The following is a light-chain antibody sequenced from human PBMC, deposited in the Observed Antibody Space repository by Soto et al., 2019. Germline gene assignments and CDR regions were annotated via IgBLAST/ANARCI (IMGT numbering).Light chain of an antibody. CDR2: DAS. CDR1: QGVFTW. CDR3: QQRSKWPIT. Sequence: IVLTQSPATLSLSQGDRANLSCRASQGVFTWLAWYQQKPGQAPRLFIYDASNRATGIPARFSGSGSGTDFTLTISSLEPEDFAVYYCQQRSKWPITFGQGTRLEIK. V-gene: IGKV3-11*01. J-gene: IGKJ5*01.